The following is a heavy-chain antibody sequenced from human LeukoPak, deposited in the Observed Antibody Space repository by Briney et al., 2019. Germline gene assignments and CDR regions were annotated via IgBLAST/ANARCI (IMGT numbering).Heavy chain of an antibody. V-gene: IGHV3-23*01. Sequence: GGSLSLSCAASGFTFSSYAMSWVRQAPGKVLEWVLAYSGSGGSTYYADSVKGRFTISRDSYKNPLYLQMIGLTAGDTAIYYCARCAGGWDAFDIWGQGTMVTVSS. CDR1: GFTFSSYA. D-gene: IGHD3-10*02. CDR2: YSGSGGST. J-gene: IGHJ3*02. CDR3: ARCAGGWDAFDI.